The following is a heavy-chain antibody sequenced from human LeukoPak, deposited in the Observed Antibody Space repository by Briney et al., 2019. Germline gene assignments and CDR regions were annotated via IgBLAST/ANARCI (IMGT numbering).Heavy chain of an antibody. J-gene: IGHJ4*02. D-gene: IGHD3-10*01. CDR3: ARGLWFGELYFDY. V-gene: IGHV3-7*01. CDR2: IKQDGSEK. CDR1: GFTFSIYW. Sequence: GGSLRLSCAASGFTFSIYWMSWVRQAPGKGLEWVANIKQDGSEKYYVDSVKGRFTISRENAKNSLYLKMNSLRAEDTAVYYCARGLWFGELYFDYWGQGTLVTVSS.